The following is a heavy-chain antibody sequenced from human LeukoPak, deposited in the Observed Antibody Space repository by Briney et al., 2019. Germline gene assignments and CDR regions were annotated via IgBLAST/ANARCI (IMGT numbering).Heavy chain of an antibody. V-gene: IGHV3-23*01. J-gene: IGHJ4*02. CDR3: ASFRIGGRYFDY. Sequence: GGSLRLSCAASGFTFSSYGMSWVRQAPGKGLEWVSAISGSGGSTYYADSVKGRFTISRDNSKNTLYLQMNSLRAEDTAVYYCASFRIGGRYFDYWGQGTLVTVSS. CDR1: GFTFSSYG. CDR2: ISGSGGST. D-gene: IGHD3-10*01.